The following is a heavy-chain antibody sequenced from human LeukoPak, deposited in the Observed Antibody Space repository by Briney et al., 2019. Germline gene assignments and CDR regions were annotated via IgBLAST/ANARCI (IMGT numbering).Heavy chain of an antibody. CDR3: TTRIAVAGNPVY. V-gene: IGHV3-15*01. CDR2: IKSKTDGGTT. D-gene: IGHD6-19*01. CDR1: GFTFSNAW. J-gene: IGHJ4*02. Sequence: PGGSLRLSCAASGFTFSNAWMSWVRQAPGEGLEWVGRIKSKTDGGTTDYAAPVKGRFTISRDDSKNTLYLQMNSLKTEDTAAYYCTTRIAVAGNPVYWGQGTLVTVSS.